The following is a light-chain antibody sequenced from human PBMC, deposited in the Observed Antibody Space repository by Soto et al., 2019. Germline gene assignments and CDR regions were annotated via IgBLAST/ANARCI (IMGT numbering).Light chain of an antibody. Sequence: EIVVTQSPGTLSLSPGERATLSCSASQSVGSFLAWYQPKPDQAPRLLIYDASNRETGIRDRFSGSGSGTDFTLTISRLEPEDFAVYFCQQYDSSPQAFGLGTKVDI. CDR3: QQYDSSPQA. J-gene: IGKJ1*01. CDR1: QSVGSF. CDR2: DAS. V-gene: IGKV3-20*01.